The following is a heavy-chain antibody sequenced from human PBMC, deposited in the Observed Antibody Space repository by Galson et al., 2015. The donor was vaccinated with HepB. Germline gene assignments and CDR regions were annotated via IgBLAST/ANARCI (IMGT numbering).Heavy chain of an antibody. Sequence: SVKVSCKASGGTFSSYAISWVRQAPGQGLEWMGGIIPIFGTANYAQKFQGRVTITADESTSTAYMELSSLRSEDTAVYYCARDVISGYSGYAYFDYWGQGTLVTVSS. CDR2: IIPIFGTA. D-gene: IGHD5-12*01. J-gene: IGHJ4*02. V-gene: IGHV1-69*13. CDR1: GGTFSSYA. CDR3: ARDVISGYSGYAYFDY.